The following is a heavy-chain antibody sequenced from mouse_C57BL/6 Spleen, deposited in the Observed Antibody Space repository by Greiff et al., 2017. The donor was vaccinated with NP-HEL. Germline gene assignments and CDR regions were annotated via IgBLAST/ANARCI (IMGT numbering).Heavy chain of an antibody. Sequence: VQLQQPGAELVMPGASVKLSCKASGYTFTSYWMHWVKQRPGQGLEWIGEIDPSDSYTNYNQKFKGKSTLTVDKSSSTAYMQLSSLTSEDSAVYYCARHYGSSYEYYFDYWGQGTTLTVSS. CDR1: GYTFTSYW. J-gene: IGHJ2*01. CDR2: IDPSDSYT. CDR3: ARHYGSSYEYYFDY. V-gene: IGHV1-69*01. D-gene: IGHD1-1*01.